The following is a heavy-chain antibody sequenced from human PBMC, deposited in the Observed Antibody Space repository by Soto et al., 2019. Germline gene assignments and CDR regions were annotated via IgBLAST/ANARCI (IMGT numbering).Heavy chain of an antibody. CDR3: ARASRLPVAGTRGPFDY. V-gene: IGHV3-20*04. J-gene: IGHJ4*02. Sequence: VSLRLSCVPSGLTFPDYCMSWVRQDPGEGLGWVSGISWNGGSTVYADSVKGRFTISRDNAKNSLFLQMNSLRAEDTALYYCARASRLPVAGTRGPFDYWGQGT. CDR2: ISWNGGST. CDR1: GLTFPDYC. D-gene: IGHD6-19*01.